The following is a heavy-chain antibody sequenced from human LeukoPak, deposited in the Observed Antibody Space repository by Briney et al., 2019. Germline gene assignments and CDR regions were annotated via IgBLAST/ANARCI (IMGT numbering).Heavy chain of an antibody. J-gene: IGHJ4*02. D-gene: IGHD4-17*01. CDR1: GGSFTNYY. Sequence: SETLSLTCTVSGGSFTNYYWNWIRQPAGKALEWIGRIYSTGSTNYNPSVSSRVTMSVDTSKNQFSLKLSSVTAADTAVYYCARGGYYGDYEVDYWGQGTLVTVSS. CDR2: IYSTGST. V-gene: IGHV4-4*07. CDR3: ARGGYYGDYEVDY.